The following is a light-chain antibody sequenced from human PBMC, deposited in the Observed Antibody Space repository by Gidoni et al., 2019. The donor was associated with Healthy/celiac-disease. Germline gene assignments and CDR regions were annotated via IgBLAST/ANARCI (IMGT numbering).Light chain of an antibody. CDR2: GAS. J-gene: IGKJ4*01. CDR1: QSVSSSY. CDR3: QQYGSSPLT. V-gene: IGKV3-20*01. Sequence: VLTQSPGTLSLSPGERATLSCRASQSVSSSYLAWYQQKPGQAPRLLIYGASSRATGIPDRFSGSGSGTDFTLTISRLEPEDFAVYYCQQYGSSPLTFGGGTKVEIK.